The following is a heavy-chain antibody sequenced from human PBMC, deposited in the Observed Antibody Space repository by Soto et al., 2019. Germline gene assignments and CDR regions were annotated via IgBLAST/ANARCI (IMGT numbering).Heavy chain of an antibody. CDR3: ARGGFLDPLRDV. V-gene: IGHV1-8*01. CDR2: MNPNSANT. J-gene: IGHJ6*04. Sequence: VQLVQSGAAVKKPGASLKLSCKASGYSFTSYDMNWLRQVPGQGPEWMGWMNPNSANTGYAQKFQGRINMNRDMSTRTAYMELSSLPAADGAVYYCARGGFLDPLRDVWGRGTKITVSS. CDR1: GYSFTSYD.